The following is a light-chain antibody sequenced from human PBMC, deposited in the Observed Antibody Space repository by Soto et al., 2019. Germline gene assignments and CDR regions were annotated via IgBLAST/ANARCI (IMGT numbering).Light chain of an antibody. V-gene: IGKV1-6*02. J-gene: IGKJ1*01. CDR3: LQDHTYPLT. CDR1: QGIRND. Sequence: AIQMTQSPSSLAASVGDRVTITCRASQGIRNDLGWYQQKPGKAPKLLIYAASSSQSGVPSRFSGSGSGTDFTLTISSLQPEDFATYYCLQDHTYPLTFGQGTKVEIK. CDR2: AAS.